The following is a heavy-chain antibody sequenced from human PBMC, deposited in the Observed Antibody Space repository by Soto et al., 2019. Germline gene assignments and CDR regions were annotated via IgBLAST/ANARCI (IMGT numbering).Heavy chain of an antibody. D-gene: IGHD2-2*01. CDR1: GYSFSSNW. CDR2: IYPGDSDT. J-gene: IGHJ5*02. Sequence: PGESLKISCKDFGYSFSSNWIAWVRQMPGEGLEWMGAIYPGDSDTRYSPSFQGQVTISVDTSISTAYLQWNSLKASDTAMYYCARGYCTTTICDPWFDPWGQGTLVTVSS. CDR3: ARGYCTTTICDPWFDP. V-gene: IGHV5-51*01.